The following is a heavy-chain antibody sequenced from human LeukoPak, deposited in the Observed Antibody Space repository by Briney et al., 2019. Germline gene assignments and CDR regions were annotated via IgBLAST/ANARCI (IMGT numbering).Heavy chain of an antibody. J-gene: IGHJ3*02. Sequence: SETLSLTCTVSGGSISSYYWSWIRQPPGKGLERIGYVYYRGSTNYNPSLKSRVTISVDTSKNQFSLKLSSVTAADTAVYYCARAVPYYYGSGSYITEAFDIWGQGTMVTVSS. D-gene: IGHD3-10*01. V-gene: IGHV4-59*01. CDR1: GGSISSYY. CDR2: VYYRGST. CDR3: ARAVPYYYGSGSYITEAFDI.